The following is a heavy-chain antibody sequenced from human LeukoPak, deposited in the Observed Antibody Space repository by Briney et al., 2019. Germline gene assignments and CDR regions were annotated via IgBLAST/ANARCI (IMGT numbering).Heavy chain of an antibody. J-gene: IGHJ3*02. CDR1: GGSFSGYY. D-gene: IGHD3-22*01. CDR2: INHSGST. Sequence: SETLSLTCAVYGGSFSGYYWSWIRQPPGKGLEWIGEINHSGSTNYNPSLKSRVTISVDTSKNQFSLKLSSVTAADTAVYYCASFPYYYDSSGFPVSHAFDIWGQGTMVTVSS. CDR3: ASFPYYYDSSGFPVSHAFDI. V-gene: IGHV4-34*01.